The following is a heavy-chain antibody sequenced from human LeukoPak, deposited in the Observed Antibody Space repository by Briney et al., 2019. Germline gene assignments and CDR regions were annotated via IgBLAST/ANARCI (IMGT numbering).Heavy chain of an antibody. CDR3: ARAGSWKLNFDY. D-gene: IGHD6-13*01. CDR1: GGPINNYY. V-gene: IGHV4-59*01. CDR2: IYSSGSA. Sequence: SETLSLTCTVSGGPINNYYWSWIRQPPGKGLEWIGYIYSSGSARYHPSLQSRVAISVDTSKNQFSLKLTSVTAADTAVYYCARAGSWKLNFDYWGQGTLVTVSS. J-gene: IGHJ4*02.